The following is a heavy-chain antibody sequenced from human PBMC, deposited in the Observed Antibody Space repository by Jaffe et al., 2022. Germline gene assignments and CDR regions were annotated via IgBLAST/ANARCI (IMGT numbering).Heavy chain of an antibody. CDR1: GFTFSANA. Sequence: QVQLVESGGGVVQPGGSLRLSCAASGFTFSANAMHWVRQAPGKGLEWVACIRSDGGDKFYADSMRGRFAISRDNSKNTLFLQMSSLRADDTAVYFCVQDYFARRDYLGRLGYWGQGTLVAVSS. V-gene: IGHV3-30*02. J-gene: IGHJ4*02. D-gene: IGHD4-17*01. CDR3: VQDYFARRDYLGRLGY. CDR2: IRSDGGDK.